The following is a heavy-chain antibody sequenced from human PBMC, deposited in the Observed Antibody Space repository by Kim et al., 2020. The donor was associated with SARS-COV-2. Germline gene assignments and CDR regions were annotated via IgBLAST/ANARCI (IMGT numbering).Heavy chain of an antibody. V-gene: IGHV4-4*02. CDR1: GGSISSSNW. CDR2: IYHSGST. D-gene: IGHD3-3*01. J-gene: IGHJ3*02. CDR3: ASAEAYDFWSGSSDAFDI. Sequence: SETLSLTCAVSGGSISSSNWWSWVRQPPGKGLEWIGEIYHSGSTNYNPSLKSRVTISVDKPKNQFSLKLSSVTAADTAVYYCASAEAYDFWSGSSDAFDICGQGTMVTVSS.